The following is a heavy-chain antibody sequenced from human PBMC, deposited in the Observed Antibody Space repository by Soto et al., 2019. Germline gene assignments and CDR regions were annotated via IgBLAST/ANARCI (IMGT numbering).Heavy chain of an antibody. V-gene: IGHV3-7*01. CDR2: IKPDESEK. CDR1: GFTFIDSW. J-gene: IGHJ5*02. Sequence: WGSLRLSCTASGFTFIDSWITFFRQAPVKGLEWVARIKPDESEKKYADSVKGRFSISRDNAKNSMYLQMDSLRGEDTAVYYCVRGGSNYASWGQGTLVTVSS. D-gene: IGHD4-4*01. CDR3: VRGGSNYAS.